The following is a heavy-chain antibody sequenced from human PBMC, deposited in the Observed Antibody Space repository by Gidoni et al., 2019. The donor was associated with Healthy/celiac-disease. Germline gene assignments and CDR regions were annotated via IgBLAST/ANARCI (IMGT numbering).Heavy chain of an antibody. J-gene: IGHJ4*02. D-gene: IGHD3-22*01. CDR1: GGSISSRSYY. V-gene: IGHV4-39*07. CDR2: LYYSGST. Sequence: QLQLQESGPGLVKPSETLSLTCTVSGGSISSRSYYWGWHRQPPGKGLEWIGSLYYSGSTYYNPSLKSRVTISVDTSKNQFSLKLSSVTAADTAVYYCARVSGEYYYDSSGYYRDYWGQGTLVTVSS. CDR3: ARVSGEYYYDSSGYYRDY.